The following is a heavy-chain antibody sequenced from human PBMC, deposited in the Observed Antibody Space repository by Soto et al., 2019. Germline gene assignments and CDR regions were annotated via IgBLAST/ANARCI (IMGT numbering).Heavy chain of an antibody. CDR3: AREYTAWPLAYGLDV. V-gene: IGHV3-21*01. J-gene: IGHJ6*02. D-gene: IGHD2-2*02. Sequence: GGSLRLSCVGSGFTFSTYSINWVRQAPGKGLAWVSSISSRSDIYYADSVKGRLTISRDNAKNSVSLQMNSLRAEDTAVYYCAREYTAWPLAYGLDVWGQGTTVTVSS. CDR1: GFTFSTYS. CDR2: ISSRSDI.